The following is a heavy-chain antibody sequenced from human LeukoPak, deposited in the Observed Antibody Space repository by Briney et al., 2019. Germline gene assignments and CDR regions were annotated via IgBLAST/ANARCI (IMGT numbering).Heavy chain of an antibody. D-gene: IGHD3-22*01. Sequence: GASVKVSCKVSGYTLTELSMHWVRQAPGQGLEWMGWISTNTGNPTYARGFTGRFVFSLDTAVSTAYLQISSLKAEDTAVYYCARENYYDLPAAFDIWGQGTMVTVSS. CDR2: ISTNTGNP. V-gene: IGHV7-4-1*02. CDR1: GYTLTELS. CDR3: ARENYYDLPAAFDI. J-gene: IGHJ3*02.